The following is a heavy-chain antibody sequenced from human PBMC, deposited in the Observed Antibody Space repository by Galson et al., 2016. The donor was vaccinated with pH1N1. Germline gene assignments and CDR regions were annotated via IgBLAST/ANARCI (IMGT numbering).Heavy chain of an antibody. CDR2: MSAYNGNT. J-gene: IGHJ4*02. Sequence: SVKVSCKASGYTFTNYGITWVRQAPGQGLEWMAWMSAYNGNTNYAQKFQGRVTMATDTSTNTAYMELRNLTSDDTAVYDCARDVRISLWLPDFWGQGTLVTVSS. D-gene: IGHD5-18*01. CDR3: ARDVRISLWLPDF. V-gene: IGHV1-18*01. CDR1: GYTFTNYG.